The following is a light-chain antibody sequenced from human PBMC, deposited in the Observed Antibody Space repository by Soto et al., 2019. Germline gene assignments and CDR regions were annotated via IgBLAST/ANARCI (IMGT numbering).Light chain of an antibody. V-gene: IGLV2-23*02. CDR1: SSDIGSHNL. CDR3: CSYAGGSTYVL. CDR2: EVS. J-gene: IGLJ2*01. Sequence: QSALTHPASVSGSPGQSITISCTGSSSDIGSHNLVSWYQQHPDNAPKLIIYEVSRWPSGVSNRFSGSKSGNTASLTISGLQADDEADYYFCSYAGGSTYVLFGGGTKVTVL.